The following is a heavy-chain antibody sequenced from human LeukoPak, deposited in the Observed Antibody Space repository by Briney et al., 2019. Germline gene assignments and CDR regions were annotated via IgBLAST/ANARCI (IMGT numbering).Heavy chain of an antibody. Sequence: GASVKVSCKASGYTFTDYYLHWVRQAPGQGFEWMGGIIPIFGTANYAQKFQGRVTITADESTSTAYMELSSLRSEDTAVYYCARGGAATGRIDYWGQGTLVTVSS. CDR3: ARGGAATGRIDY. J-gene: IGHJ4*02. D-gene: IGHD1-1*01. V-gene: IGHV1-69*13. CDR2: IIPIFGTA. CDR1: GYTFTDYY.